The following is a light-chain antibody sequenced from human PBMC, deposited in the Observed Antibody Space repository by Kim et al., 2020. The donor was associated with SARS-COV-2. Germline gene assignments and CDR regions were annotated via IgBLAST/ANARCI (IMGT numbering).Light chain of an antibody. J-gene: IGLJ2*01. V-gene: IGLV2-14*03. Sequence: GPSITISCTGTSSDVGRYNYVAWYEHHPGKAPKLLIYDVTKRPSGVSSRFSGSKSGNTASLTISGLQAEDEADYYCSSYTTTSTLVFGGGTKLTVL. CDR1: SSDVGRYNY. CDR3: SSYTTTSTLV. CDR2: DVT.